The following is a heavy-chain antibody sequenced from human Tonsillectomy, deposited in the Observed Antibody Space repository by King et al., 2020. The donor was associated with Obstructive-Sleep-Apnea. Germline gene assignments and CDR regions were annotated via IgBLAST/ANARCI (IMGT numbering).Heavy chain of an antibody. D-gene: IGHD4-23*01. CDR3: ARDFGGNSEGPHWYFDL. J-gene: IGHJ2*01. Sequence: QLVQSGAEVKKPGASVKVSCKASGYTFTGYYMHWVRQAPGQGLEWMGWINPNSGGTNYAQKFQGWVTMTRDTSISTAYMELSRLRSDDTAVYYCARDFGGNSEGPHWYFDLWGRGTLVTVSS. CDR2: INPNSGGT. CDR1: GYTFTGYY. V-gene: IGHV1-2*04.